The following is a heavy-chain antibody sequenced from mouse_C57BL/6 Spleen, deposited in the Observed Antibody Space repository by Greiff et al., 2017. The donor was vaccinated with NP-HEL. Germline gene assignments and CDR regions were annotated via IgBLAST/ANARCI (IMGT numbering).Heavy chain of an antibody. Sequence: QVQLKQPGAELVRPGSSVKLSCKASGYTFTSYWMDWVKQRPGQGLEWIGNIYPSDSETHYNQKFKDKATLTVDKSSSTAYMQLSSLTSEDSAVYYCARNGNYRYYFDDWGQGTTLTVSS. V-gene: IGHV1-61*01. CDR2: IYPSDSET. D-gene: IGHD2-1*01. CDR1: GYTFTSYW. CDR3: ARNGNYRYYFDD. J-gene: IGHJ2*01.